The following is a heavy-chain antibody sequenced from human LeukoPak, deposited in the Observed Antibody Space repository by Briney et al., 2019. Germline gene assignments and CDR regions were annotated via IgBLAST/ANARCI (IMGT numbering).Heavy chain of an antibody. V-gene: IGHV4-39*01. J-gene: IGHJ4*02. D-gene: IGHD2-15*01. CDR3: ARARYCSGGSCYADY. CDR1: GGSISSSSYY. Sequence: MASETLSLTCTVSGGSISSSSYYWGWIRQPPGKGLEWIGSIYYSGSTYYNPSLKSRVTISVDTSKNQFSLKLSSVTAADTAVYYCARARYCSGGSCYADYWGQGTLVTVSS. CDR2: IYYSGST.